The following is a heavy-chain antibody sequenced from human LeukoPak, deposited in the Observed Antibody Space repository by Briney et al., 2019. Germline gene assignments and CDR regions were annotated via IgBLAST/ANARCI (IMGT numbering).Heavy chain of an antibody. CDR3: ARHEYSGSYYGLSWFDP. Sequence: PSETLSLTCTVSAGSISSSGYYWGWIRQPPGKGLEWIASIYYSGRTYYNPSLKSRVTISVDTSKNQLSLKLSSLTAADTAVYYCARHEYSGSYYGLSWFDPWGQGTLVTVSS. CDR1: AGSISSSGYY. CDR2: IYYSGRT. V-gene: IGHV4-39*01. D-gene: IGHD1-26*01. J-gene: IGHJ5*02.